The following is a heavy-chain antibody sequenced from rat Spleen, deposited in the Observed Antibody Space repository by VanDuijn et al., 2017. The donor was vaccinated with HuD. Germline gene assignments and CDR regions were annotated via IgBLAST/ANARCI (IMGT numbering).Heavy chain of an antibody. D-gene: IGHD4-3*01. CDR2: INKDSSRI. CDR3: AREEFGVRD. CDR1: GFNFNDHW. J-gene: IGHJ2*01. V-gene: IGHV4-2*01. Sequence: EVKLVESGGGLVQPGRSLKLSCAASGFNFNDHWMGWVRQAPGKGLEWIGEINKDSSRIKYIPSLKDKITISRDNAQNTLYLQKSKVGSEDTGIYYCAREEFGVRDWGQGIMVTVSS.